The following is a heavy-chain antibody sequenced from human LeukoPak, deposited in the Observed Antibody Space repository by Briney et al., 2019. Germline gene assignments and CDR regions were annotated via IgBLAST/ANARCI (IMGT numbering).Heavy chain of an antibody. CDR2: ISYDGSNK. J-gene: IGHJ6*04. CDR3: ARESQYGMDV. CDR1: GFTFSSYA. Sequence: PGGSLRLSCAASGFTFSSYAMHWVRQAPGKGLEWVAVISYDGSNKYYADSVKGRFTISRDNSKNSLYLQMNSLRAEDTAVYYCARESQYGMDVWGKGTTVTVSS. V-gene: IGHV3-30*04.